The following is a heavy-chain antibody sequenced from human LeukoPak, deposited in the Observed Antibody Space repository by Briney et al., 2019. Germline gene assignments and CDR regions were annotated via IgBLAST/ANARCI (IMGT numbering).Heavy chain of an antibody. CDR3: AREGLSIAARPEWFDP. CDR1: GYTFTGYY. V-gene: IGHV1-2*02. Sequence: ASVKVSCKASGYTFTGYYMHWVRQAPGQGLEWMGWINPNSGGTNYAQKFQGRVTMTRDTSISTAYMELSRLRSDDTAVYYCAREGLSIAARPEWFDPWGQGTLVTVSS. J-gene: IGHJ5*02. CDR2: INPNSGGT. D-gene: IGHD6-6*01.